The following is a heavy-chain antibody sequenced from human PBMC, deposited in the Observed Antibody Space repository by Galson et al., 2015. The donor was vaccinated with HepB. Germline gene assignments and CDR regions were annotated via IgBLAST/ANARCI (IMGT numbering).Heavy chain of an antibody. CDR1: GYNFGNYW. D-gene: IGHD2-15*01. V-gene: IGHV5-51*01. J-gene: IGHJ4*02. CDR2: IYPGDSDT. CDR3: ARQKDYGGVVPAATYADS. Sequence: QSGAEVKKPGESLKISCKGSGYNFGNYWIAWVRQMPGKGLEWMGIIYPGDSDTRYSPSFYGQVTISADESISTAYLQWSSLKASDTAIYYCARQKDYGGVVPAATYADSWGQGTLVTVSS.